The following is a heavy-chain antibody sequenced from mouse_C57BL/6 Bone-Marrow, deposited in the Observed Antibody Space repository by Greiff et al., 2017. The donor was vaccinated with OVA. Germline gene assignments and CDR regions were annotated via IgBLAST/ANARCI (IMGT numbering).Heavy chain of an antibody. CDR3: ATDSSSYDYAMDY. CDR1: GFSLTSYG. Sequence: VHLVESGPGLVQPSQSLSITCTVSGFSLTSYGVPWVRQSPGKGLEWLAVIWRGGSTDYYAAIMSRLCITKDNSKSQVFIKMNRLQADDTAIYYCATDSSSYDYAMDYWGQGTSVTVSA. CDR2: IWRGGST. D-gene: IGHD3-2*02. V-gene: IGHV2-5*01. J-gene: IGHJ4*01.